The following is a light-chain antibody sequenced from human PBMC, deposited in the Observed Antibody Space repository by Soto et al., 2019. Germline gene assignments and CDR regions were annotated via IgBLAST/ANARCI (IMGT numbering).Light chain of an antibody. V-gene: IGKV1-5*01. Sequence: DIQITQSPSTVSASVGDRVTITCRASKNINTWVAWYQQKPGKAPKLLIYDASSLESGVPSRFSGSGSGTEFTLTISSLQPEDFATYFCLQYNSYSTFGQGTKVDIK. CDR3: LQYNSYST. CDR2: DAS. J-gene: IGKJ1*01. CDR1: KNINTW.